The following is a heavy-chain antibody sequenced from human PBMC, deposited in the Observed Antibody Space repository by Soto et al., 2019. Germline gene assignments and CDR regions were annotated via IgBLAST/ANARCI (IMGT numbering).Heavy chain of an antibody. D-gene: IGHD3-10*01. Sequence: QVQLQQWGAGLLKPSETLSLTCAVYGGSFSGYYWTWFRQLPGKGLEWIGEISPSGTTKYIPSLKSRVTISADTSKNQFSLKVTSVTAADTAVYYCVPSLWFGTQPEIWGQGALVTVSS. CDR3: VPSLWFGTQPEI. J-gene: IGHJ4*02. CDR2: ISPSGTT. CDR1: GGSFSGYY. V-gene: IGHV4-34*01.